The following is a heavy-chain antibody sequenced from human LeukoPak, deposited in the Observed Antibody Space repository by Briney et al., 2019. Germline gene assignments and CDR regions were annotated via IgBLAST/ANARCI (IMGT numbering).Heavy chain of an antibody. CDR3: ARSGRGVDSFYFYMDV. V-gene: IGHV3-7*01. Sequence: GGSLRLSRAASGFTFSQYWMSWVRQAPGKGLEWVANIKHDGSEKQDGSEKNYVDSVKGRFTISRDNAKNSLYLQMNSLRAEDTAVYYCARSGRGVDSFYFYMDVWGKGTTVTVSS. D-gene: IGHD3-10*01. CDR2: IKHDGSEKQDGSEK. CDR1: GFTFSQYW. J-gene: IGHJ6*03.